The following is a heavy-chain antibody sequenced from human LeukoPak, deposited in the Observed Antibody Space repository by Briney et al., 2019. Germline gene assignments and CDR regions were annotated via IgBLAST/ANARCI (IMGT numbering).Heavy chain of an antibody. J-gene: IGHJ4*02. V-gene: IGHV4-38-2*02. CDR2: IYHSGST. D-gene: IGHD4-17*01. CDR1: GYSISSGYY. CDR3: AKDISTVTTVMED. Sequence: SETLSLTCTVSGYSISSGYYWGWIRQPPGKGLEWIGSIYHSGSTYYNPSLKSRVTISVDTSKNQFSLKLSSVTAADTAVYYCAKDISTVTTVMEDWGQGTLVTVSS.